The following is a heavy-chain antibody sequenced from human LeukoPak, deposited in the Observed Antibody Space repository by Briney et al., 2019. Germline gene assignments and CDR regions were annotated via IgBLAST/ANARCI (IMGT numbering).Heavy chain of an antibody. CDR2: IYYIGST. CDR1: GGSISSYY. V-gene: IGHV4-59*08. J-gene: IGHJ4*02. Sequence: SETLSLTCTVSGGSISSYYWSWIRQPPGRGLEWIGYIYYIGSTNYNPSLKSRVTISVDTSKNQFSLKLSSVTAADTAVYYCARQDYYDRSFDYWGQGTLVTVSS. CDR3: ARQDYYDRSFDY. D-gene: IGHD3-22*01.